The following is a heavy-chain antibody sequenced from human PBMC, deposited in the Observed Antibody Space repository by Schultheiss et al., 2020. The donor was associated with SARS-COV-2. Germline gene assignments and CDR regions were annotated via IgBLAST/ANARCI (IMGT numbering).Heavy chain of an antibody. CDR3: ARGFTE. Sequence: SETLSLTCTVSGGFISSYYWSWIRQPPGKGLEWIGYIYYSGSTNYNPSLKSRVTISVDTSKNQFSLKLSSVTAADTAVYYCARGFTEWGQGTLVTVSS. CDR2: IYYSGST. D-gene: IGHD3-3*01. CDR1: GGFISSYY. V-gene: IGHV4-59*01. J-gene: IGHJ4*02.